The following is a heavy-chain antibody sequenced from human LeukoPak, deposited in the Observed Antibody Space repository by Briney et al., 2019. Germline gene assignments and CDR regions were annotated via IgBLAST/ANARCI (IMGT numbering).Heavy chain of an antibody. CDR2: ISYDGSNK. CDR1: GFTFSSYG. V-gene: IGHV3-30*18. D-gene: IGHD2-15*01. CDR3: AKDFRFDCSGGSCYPYYFDY. Sequence: PGRSLRLSCAASGFTFSSYGMHWVHQAPGKGLEWVAVISYDGSNKYFADSVKGRFTISRDNSKNTLYLQMNSLRAEDTAVYYCAKDFRFDCSGGSCYPYYFDYWGQGTLVTVSS. J-gene: IGHJ4*02.